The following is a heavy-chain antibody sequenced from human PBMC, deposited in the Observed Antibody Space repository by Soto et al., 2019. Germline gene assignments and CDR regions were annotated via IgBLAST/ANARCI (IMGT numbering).Heavy chain of an antibody. V-gene: IGHV1-46*01. D-gene: IGHD5-18*01. J-gene: IGHJ6*02. CDR1: GYTFTSYY. CDR3: ARMDTAMVSHYGMEV. Sequence: GASVKVSCKASGYTFTSYYMHWVRQAPGQGLEWMGIINPSGGSTSYAQKFQGRVTMTRDTSTSTVYMELSSLRSEDTAVYYCARMDTAMVSHYGMEVWGQGTTVTVSS. CDR2: INPSGGST.